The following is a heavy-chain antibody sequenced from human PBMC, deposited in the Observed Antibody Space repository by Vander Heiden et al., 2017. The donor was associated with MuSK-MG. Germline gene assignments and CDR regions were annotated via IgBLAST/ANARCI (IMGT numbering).Heavy chain of an antibody. V-gene: IGHV4-59*01. CDR3: ARWGGNYYDSSGYYPY. D-gene: IGHD3-22*01. CDR1: GGSISSYY. Sequence: QVQLQESGRGLVKPSETLSLPCTVPGGSISSYYWSWIRQAPGKGLEGIGYIYYSGSTNYNPSLKSRVTISVDTSKNQFPLKLSSVTAADTAVYYCARWGGNYYDSSGYYPYWGQVTLVTVSS. J-gene: IGHJ4*02. CDR2: IYYSGST.